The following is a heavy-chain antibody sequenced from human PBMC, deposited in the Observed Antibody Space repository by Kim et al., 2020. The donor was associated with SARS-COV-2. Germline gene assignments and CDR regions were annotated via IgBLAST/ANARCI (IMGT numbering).Heavy chain of an antibody. Sequence: GGTNYAQRFQGRVTMTRDTSISTAYMELSRLRSDDTAVYYCARARLGGPDYWGQGTLVTVSS. D-gene: IGHD3-10*01. CDR2: GGT. CDR3: ARARLGGPDY. V-gene: IGHV1-2*02. J-gene: IGHJ4*02.